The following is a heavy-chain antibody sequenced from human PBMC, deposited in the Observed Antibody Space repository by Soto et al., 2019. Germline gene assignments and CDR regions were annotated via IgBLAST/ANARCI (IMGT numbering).Heavy chain of an antibody. CDR2: INWNSAGI. V-gene: IGHV3-9*03. CDR3: ARGGAFRGTDDVDY. Sequence: EVQLVESGGGLVQPGRSLRLSCAVSGLTFDDSDMHWVRQAPGKGLEWVSGINWNSAGIAYADSVKGRFTISRDNAKSFLYLQMNSLRLEDMDFYYCARGGAFRGTDDVDYWGQGTLVTVSS. CDR1: GLTFDDSD. D-gene: IGHD1-1*01. J-gene: IGHJ4*02.